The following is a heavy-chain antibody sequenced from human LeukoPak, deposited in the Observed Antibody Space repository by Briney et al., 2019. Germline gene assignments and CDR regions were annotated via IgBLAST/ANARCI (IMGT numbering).Heavy chain of an antibody. CDR2: INSDGSNT. D-gene: IGHD3-10*01. J-gene: IGHJ6*02. Sequence: PGGSLRLSCAASGFTFSSYWMHWVRQAPGKGLVWVSRINSDGSNTSYADSVKGRFTISRDNAKNTLYLQMNSLRAEDTAVYYCAMRITMVRGVLDYYGMDVWGQGTTVTVSS. V-gene: IGHV3-74*01. CDR1: GFTFSSYW. CDR3: AMRITMVRGVLDYYGMDV.